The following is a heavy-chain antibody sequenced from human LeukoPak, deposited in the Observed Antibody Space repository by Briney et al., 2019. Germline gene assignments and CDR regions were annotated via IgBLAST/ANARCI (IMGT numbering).Heavy chain of an antibody. V-gene: IGHV1-46*01. J-gene: IGHJ6*03. Sequence: ASVKVSCKSSGYSFTGYYMHWVRQAPGQGLEWMGIINPSGGSTSYAQKFQGRVTMTRNTSISTAYMELSSLRSEDTAVYYCARQQQLVPYYYYYYMDVWGKGTTVTISS. D-gene: IGHD6-13*01. CDR2: INPSGGST. CDR3: ARQQQLVPYYYYYYMDV. CDR1: GYSFTGYY.